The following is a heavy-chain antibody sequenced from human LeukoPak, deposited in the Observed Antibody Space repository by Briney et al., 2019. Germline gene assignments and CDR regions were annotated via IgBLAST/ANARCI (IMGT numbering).Heavy chain of an antibody. CDR2: INPSGGST. J-gene: IGHJ4*02. V-gene: IGHV1-46*01. CDR3: ARDPGYDTSGYYYGYFDY. Sequence: ASVKVSCKASGYTFTSYYMHWVRQAPGQGLEWMGIINPSGGSTSYAQKFQGRVTMTRDTSTSTVYMELSSLRSEDTAVYYCARDPGYDTSGYYYGYFDYWGLGTLVTVSS. D-gene: IGHD3-22*01. CDR1: GYTFTSYY.